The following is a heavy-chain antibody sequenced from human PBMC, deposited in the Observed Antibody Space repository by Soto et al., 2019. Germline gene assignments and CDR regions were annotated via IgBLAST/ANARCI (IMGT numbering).Heavy chain of an antibody. CDR2: ISYDGSNK. V-gene: IGHV3-30-3*01. CDR1: GFTFSSYA. Sequence: SLRLSCAASGFTFSSYAMHWVRQAPGKGLEWVAVISYDGSNKYYADSVKGRFTISRDNSKNTLYLQMNSLRAEDTAVYYCARDRGYDSSGYYRVGYYYYGMDVWGQGTTVTVSS. J-gene: IGHJ6*02. D-gene: IGHD3-22*01. CDR3: ARDRGYDSSGYYRVGYYYYGMDV.